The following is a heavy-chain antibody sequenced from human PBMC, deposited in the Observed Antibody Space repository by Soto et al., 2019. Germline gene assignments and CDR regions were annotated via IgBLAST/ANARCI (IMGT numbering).Heavy chain of an antibody. CDR3: AKGRSFLIPSYATTFDY. CDR1: GFTFSSYA. CDR2: IGGRGGHT. V-gene: IGHV3-23*01. J-gene: IGHJ4*02. D-gene: IGHD3-16*01. Sequence: GGSLRLSCAASGFTFSSYAMSWVRQAPGKGLECVSIIGGRGGHTSYADSVKGRFTISRDNSKNTVYLEMHSLTAEDTALYFCAKGRSFLIPSYATTFDYRGLGLLVTVSS.